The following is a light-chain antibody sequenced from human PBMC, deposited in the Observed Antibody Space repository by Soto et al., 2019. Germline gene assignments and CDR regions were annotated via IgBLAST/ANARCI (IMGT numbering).Light chain of an antibody. CDR1: QSVLYSSNNKNY. Sequence: EIVMTQSPDSLAVSLGERATINCKSSQSVLYSSNNKNYLAWYQQKPGQPPKLLIYWASTRESGVPDRFSGSGSGTDFILTISSLQAEDVAVYYCQQYYDAPQNFGQGTKVEIK. V-gene: IGKV4-1*01. J-gene: IGKJ1*01. CDR3: QQYYDAPQN. CDR2: WAS.